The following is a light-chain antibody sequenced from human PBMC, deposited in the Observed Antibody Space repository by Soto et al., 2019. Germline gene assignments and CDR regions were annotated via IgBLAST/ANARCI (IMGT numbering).Light chain of an antibody. CDR1: QSVSSS. CDR2: DTS. J-gene: IGKJ5*01. V-gene: IGKV3-11*01. Sequence: EIVLTQSPATLSLSPGEGATLSCRASQSVSSSLAWYQQKPGQAPSLLIYDTSNRATGIPARFSGSGYGTDFTLTISSLEPEDLPIYYCQQRSNWITFGQGTRLEIE. CDR3: QQRSNWIT.